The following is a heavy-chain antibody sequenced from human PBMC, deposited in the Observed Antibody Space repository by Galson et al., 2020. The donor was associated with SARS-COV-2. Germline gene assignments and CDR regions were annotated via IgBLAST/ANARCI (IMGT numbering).Heavy chain of an antibody. J-gene: IGHJ3*02. V-gene: IGHV1-2*02. CDR2: INPNSGGT. CDR3: ARVLKSGMATPGGGDAFDI. D-gene: IGHD5-12*01. CDR1: GYTFTGYY. Sequence: ASVKVSCKASGYTFTGYYMHWVRQAPGHGLEWMGWINPNSGGTNYAQKFQGRVTMTRDTSISTAYMELSRLRSDDTAVYYCARVLKSGMATPGGGDAFDIWGQGTMVTVSS.